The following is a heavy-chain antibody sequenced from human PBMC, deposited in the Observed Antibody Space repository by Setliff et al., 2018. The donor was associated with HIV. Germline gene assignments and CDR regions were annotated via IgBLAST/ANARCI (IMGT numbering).Heavy chain of an antibody. V-gene: IGHV3-30*03. Sequence: GGSLRLSCAASGFTFSSYGMHWVRQAPGKGLEWVAAIAPLGGTTYYAGSVKGRFTISRDNYKDTLFLQMNSLRPEDTALYYCARSPSHHWFDPWGQGTLVTVSS. CDR2: IAPLGGTT. CDR3: ARSPSHHWFDP. CDR1: GFTFSSYG. J-gene: IGHJ5*02.